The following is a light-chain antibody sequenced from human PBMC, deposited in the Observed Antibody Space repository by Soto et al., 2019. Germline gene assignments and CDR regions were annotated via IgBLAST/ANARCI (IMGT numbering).Light chain of an antibody. V-gene: IGLV1-51*02. CDR3: GTWDSSLSAV. J-gene: IGLJ3*02. CDR1: SSNIANNY. Sequence: QSVLTQPPSVSAAPGQRVTISCSGSSSNIANNYVSWYQQLPGTAPKLLIYEDDKRPSGIPDRFSGSRSGTSATLGTTGLQTGDEADYYCGTWDSSLSAVFGGGTKLTVL. CDR2: EDD.